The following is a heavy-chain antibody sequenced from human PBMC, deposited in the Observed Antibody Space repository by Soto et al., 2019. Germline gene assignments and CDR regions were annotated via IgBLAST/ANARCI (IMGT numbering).Heavy chain of an antibody. J-gene: IGHJ4*02. CDR2: IYYSGST. CDR3: ARHLRQYRPRIFYFDY. CDR1: GGSISSYY. Sequence: QVQLQESGPGLVKPSETLYLTCTVSGGSISSYYWSWIRQPPGKGLEWIGYIYYSGSTNYNPSLKSRVTISVDTSKNQFSLKLSSVTAADTAVYYCARHLRQYRPRIFYFDYWGQGTLVTVSS. D-gene: IGHD3-3*02. V-gene: IGHV4-59*08.